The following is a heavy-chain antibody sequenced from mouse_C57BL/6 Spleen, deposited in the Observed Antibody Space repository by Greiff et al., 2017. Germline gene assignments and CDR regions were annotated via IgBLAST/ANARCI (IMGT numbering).Heavy chain of an antibody. D-gene: IGHD2-4*01. CDR1: GYTFPSYW. CDR2: INPSNGGT. CDR3: ARLGLRRFAY. Sequence: QVQLHQPGTELVKPGASVKLSCKASGYTFPSYWLPLVKQRPGQGLAWIGNINPSNGGTNYNEKFKSKATLTVDKSSSTAYMQLSSLTSEDAAVYYCARLGLRRFAYWGQGTLVTVSA. V-gene: IGHV1-53*01. J-gene: IGHJ3*01.